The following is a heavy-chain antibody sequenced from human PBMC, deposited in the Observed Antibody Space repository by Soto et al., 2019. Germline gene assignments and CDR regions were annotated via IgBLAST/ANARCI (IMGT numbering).Heavy chain of an antibody. CDR1: GGSISSGGYY. J-gene: IGHJ2*01. Sequence: QVQLQESGPGLVKPSQTLSLTCTVSGGSISSGGYYWSWIRQHPGKGLEWIGYIYYSGSTYYNPSLKSRVTISVDTSKNQFSLKLSSVTAADTAVYYCARRWLSSSWDYWYFDLWGRGTLVTVSS. V-gene: IGHV4-31*03. CDR3: ARRWLSSSWDYWYFDL. CDR2: IYYSGST. D-gene: IGHD6-13*01.